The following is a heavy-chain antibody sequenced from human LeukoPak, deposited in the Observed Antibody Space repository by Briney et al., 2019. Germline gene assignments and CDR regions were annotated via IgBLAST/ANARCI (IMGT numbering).Heavy chain of an antibody. D-gene: IGHD2-15*01. CDR1: GFTFSNYG. CDR2: ISYDGSNK. CDR3: AKDGYCSGGSCYSGAFDY. J-gene: IGHJ4*02. V-gene: IGHV3-30*18. Sequence: PGMSLRLSCAASGFTFSNYGMHWVRQAPGKGLEGVAVISYDGSNKYYADSVKGRFTISRDNSKNTLYLQMNSLRAEDTTMYYCAKDGYCSGGSCYSGAFDYWGQGTLVTVSS.